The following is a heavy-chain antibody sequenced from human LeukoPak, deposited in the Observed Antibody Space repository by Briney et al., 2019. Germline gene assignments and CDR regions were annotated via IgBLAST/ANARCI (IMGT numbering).Heavy chain of an antibody. CDR1: GGSFSNFY. Sequence: PSETLSLTCAVYGGSFSNFYWSCSRQPPGKGLEWIGEINDSGSTNYNPSLKSRVTISVDTSKNQFSLKLSSVTAADSAVYYCARAYSYGLKVPSWGQGTTVTVSS. D-gene: IGHD5-18*01. J-gene: IGHJ3*01. CDR3: ARAYSYGLKVPS. V-gene: IGHV4-34*01. CDR2: INDSGST.